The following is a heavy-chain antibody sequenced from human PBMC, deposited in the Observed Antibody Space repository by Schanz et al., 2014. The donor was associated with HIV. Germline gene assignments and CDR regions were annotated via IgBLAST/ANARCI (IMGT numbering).Heavy chain of an antibody. CDR2: ISYDGRNK. Sequence: QVQLVESGGGVVQPGRSLRLSCAGSGFSFDTFGIHWVRQAPGKGLEWLAVISYDGRNKKFANSGKGRFTISRDNSKNTVYLQAKSLRPEDTAVYYCARDRLHPGNGMDVWGQGTTVTVSS. D-gene: IGHD4-4*01. CDR3: ARDRLHPGNGMDV. J-gene: IGHJ6*02. V-gene: IGHV3-30*03. CDR1: GFSFDTFG.